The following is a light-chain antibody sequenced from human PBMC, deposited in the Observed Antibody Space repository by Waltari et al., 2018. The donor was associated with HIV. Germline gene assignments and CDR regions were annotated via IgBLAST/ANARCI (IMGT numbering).Light chain of an antibody. V-gene: IGLV2-14*01. CDR2: EVT. Sequence: HSALTQPASVSGPHGQSITISCAGTSSDVGDYDYVSWYHHPPGHAPNLVIYEVTNRPLGGSERFSGSKSGNTASLTISYLLTEDEGFYYCASFTSNTWVFGGGTEVTVL. CDR3: ASFTSNTWV. CDR1: SSDVGDYDY. J-gene: IGLJ3*02.